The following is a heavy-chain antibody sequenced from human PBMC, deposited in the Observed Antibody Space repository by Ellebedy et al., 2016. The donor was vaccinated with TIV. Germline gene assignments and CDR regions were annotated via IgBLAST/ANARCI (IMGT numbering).Heavy chain of an antibody. J-gene: IGHJ4*02. D-gene: IGHD2-2*01. CDR2: ITGSGKTI. Sequence: PGGSLRLSCAASGFIFSSYAMTWVRQAPGLGLEWVSFITGSGKTIYYADSVKGRFTISRDNSKNTLYLQVNSLRAEDTAVYYCTVARGGCSKIGCQGYFGYWGQGTLVTVSS. CDR1: GFIFSSYA. CDR3: TVARGGCSKIGCQGYFGY. V-gene: IGHV3-23*01.